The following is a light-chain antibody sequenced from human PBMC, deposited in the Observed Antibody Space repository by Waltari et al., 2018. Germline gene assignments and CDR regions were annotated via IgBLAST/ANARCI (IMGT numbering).Light chain of an antibody. CDR2: EVN. V-gene: IGLV2-8*01. J-gene: IGLJ2*01. CDR1: SSDVGPYDY. Sequence: QSALPQPPSASGSPGQSVTISCTGTSSDVGPYDYVSWYQHHPDKAPKLIIFEVNKWPSGVPDRFSGSKSGNTASLTVSGLQAEDEADYYCSSYAGTDNFVVFGGGTKLTVL. CDR3: SSYAGTDNFVV.